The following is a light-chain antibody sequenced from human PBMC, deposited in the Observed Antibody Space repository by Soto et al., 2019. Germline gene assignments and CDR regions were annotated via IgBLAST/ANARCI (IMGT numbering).Light chain of an antibody. CDR3: MQGLQTPT. J-gene: IGKJ4*01. V-gene: IGKV2-28*01. CDR2: LGS. CDR1: QSLLHTNGHTY. Sequence: DIVMTQSPLSLPVTHGEPASISCRSSQSLLHTNGHTYLDWYLQKPGQSPQLLIYLGSNRASGVPDRFSGSGSGTDFTLEISRVEAEDVGVYYCMQGLQTPTFGGGTKVEIK.